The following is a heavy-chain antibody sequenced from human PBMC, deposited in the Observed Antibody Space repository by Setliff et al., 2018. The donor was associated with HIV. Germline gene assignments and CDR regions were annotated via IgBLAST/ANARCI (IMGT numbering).Heavy chain of an antibody. D-gene: IGHD3-22*01. CDR2: IWYDGSER. CDR1: GFTFSSYG. CDR3: TRHGFYYDGHYYGMDV. Sequence: GGSLRLSCAASGFTFSSYGMHWVRQAPGKGLEWVAHIWYDGSERNSADSVKGRFTVSRDNSKNTAYLQMNSLKTEDTAVYYCTRHGFYYDGHYYGMDVWGQGTTVTVSS. V-gene: IGHV3-33*01. J-gene: IGHJ6*02.